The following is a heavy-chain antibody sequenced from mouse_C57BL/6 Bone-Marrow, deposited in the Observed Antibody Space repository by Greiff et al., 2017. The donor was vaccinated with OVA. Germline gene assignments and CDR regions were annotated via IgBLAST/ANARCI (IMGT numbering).Heavy chain of an antibody. CDR1: GYTFTSYW. CDR3: ARSIVTSYYAMDY. V-gene: IGHV1-61*01. CDR2: IYPSDSET. Sequence: QVQLQQPGAELVRPGSSVNLSCKASGYTFTSYWMDWVKQRPGQGLEWIGNIYPSDSETHYNQKFKDKATLTVDKSSSTAYMQLSSLTYEDSAVYYCARSIVTSYYAMDYWGQGTSVTVSS. J-gene: IGHJ4*01. D-gene: IGHD2-5*01.